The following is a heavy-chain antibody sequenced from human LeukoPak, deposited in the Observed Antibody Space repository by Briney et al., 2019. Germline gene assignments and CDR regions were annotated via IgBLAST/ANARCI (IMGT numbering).Heavy chain of an antibody. CDR2: IYYSGST. D-gene: IGHD3-10*01. J-gene: IGHJ6*02. V-gene: IGHV4-59*01. Sequence: PSETLSLTCSVSGGSISSYYWSWLRQPPGKGLEWIGYIYYSGSTNYNPSLKSRVTISVDTSKNQFSLKLSSVTAADTAVYYCARSPYGSGSYYNVPFYYYYGMDVWGQGTTVTVSS. CDR1: GGSISSYY. CDR3: ARSPYGSGSYYNVPFYYYYGMDV.